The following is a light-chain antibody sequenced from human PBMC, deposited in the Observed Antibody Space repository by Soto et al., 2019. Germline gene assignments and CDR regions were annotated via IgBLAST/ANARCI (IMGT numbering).Light chain of an antibody. Sequence: SYELTQPPSVSVSPGQTASITCSGDKLGDKYACWYQQKPGQSPVLVIYQDSKRPSGIPERFSGSNSGNTATLTISGAQAMGEGYYYCQAWGSSNHVVFGGGTKLTVL. J-gene: IGLJ2*01. CDR1: KLGDKY. CDR2: QDS. V-gene: IGLV3-1*01. CDR3: QAWGSSNHVV.